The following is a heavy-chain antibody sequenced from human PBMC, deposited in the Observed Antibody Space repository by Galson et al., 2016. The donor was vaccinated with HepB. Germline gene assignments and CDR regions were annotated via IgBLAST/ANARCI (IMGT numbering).Heavy chain of an antibody. CDR3: AKEPKRHDYVRGSYRPLDY. D-gene: IGHD3-16*02. CDR1: GFTFSSHA. Sequence: SLRLSCAASGFTFSSHAMSWVRQAPGKGLEWVSAISGSGESTDYADSVKGRFTISRDESKKTLYLQMNSLRAEDTAVYYCAKEPKRHDYVRGSYRPLDYWGQGTLVTVSS. CDR2: ISGSGEST. V-gene: IGHV3-23*01. J-gene: IGHJ4*02.